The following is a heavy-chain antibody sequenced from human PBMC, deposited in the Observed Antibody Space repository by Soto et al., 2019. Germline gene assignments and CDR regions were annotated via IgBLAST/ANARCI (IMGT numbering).Heavy chain of an antibody. D-gene: IGHD5-18*01. CDR1: GYTFTVYY. CDR3: AREPLDTAMANFDY. V-gene: IGHV1-2*02. CDR2: INPNSGGT. J-gene: IGHJ4*02. Sequence: ASVKVSCKASGYTFTVYYMHCVLQSPRQGLEWMGWINPNSGGTNYAQKFQGRVTMTRDTSISTAYMELSRLRSDDTAVYYCAREPLDTAMANFDYWGQGTLVTVSS.